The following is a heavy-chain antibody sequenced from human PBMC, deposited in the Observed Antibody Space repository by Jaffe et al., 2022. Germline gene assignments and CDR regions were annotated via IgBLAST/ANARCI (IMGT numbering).Heavy chain of an antibody. CDR3: ARASYSGYDYPY. CDR1: GGSISSYY. V-gene: IGHV4-59*01. J-gene: IGHJ4*02. Sequence: QVQLQESGPGLVKPSETLSLTCTVSGGSISSYYWSWIRQPPGKGLEWIGYIYYSGSTNYNPSLKSRVTISVDTSKNQFSLKLSSVTAADTAVYYCARASYSGYDYPYWGQGTLVTVSS. CDR2: IYYSGST. D-gene: IGHD5-12*01.